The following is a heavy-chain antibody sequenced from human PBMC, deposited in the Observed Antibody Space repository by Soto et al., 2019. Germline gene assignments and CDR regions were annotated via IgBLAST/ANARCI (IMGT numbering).Heavy chain of an antibody. CDR1: GGSINNYY. CDR2: IYYSGST. V-gene: IGHV4-59*08. D-gene: IGHD6-13*01. Sequence: PSETLSLTCTVSGGSINNYYWSWIRQPPGKGLEWTGNIYYSGSTNYNPSLKSRVTMSVDTSKNQFSLKLGSVTAADTAVYYCARRGAPAGNTIFDSWGQGTLVTVSS. J-gene: IGHJ4*02. CDR3: ARRGAPAGNTIFDS.